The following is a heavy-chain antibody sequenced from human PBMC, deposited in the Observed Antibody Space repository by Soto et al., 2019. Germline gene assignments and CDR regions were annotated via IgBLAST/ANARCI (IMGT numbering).Heavy chain of an antibody. CDR2: INSDGSTT. CDR1: GFTFSSYW. D-gene: IGHD2-2*01. CDR3: ARVETGSSTSCYSVFDY. V-gene: IGHV3-74*03. J-gene: IGHJ4*02. Sequence: EVQLVESGGGLVQPGGSLRLSCAASGFTFSSYWMHWVRQAPGKGLVWVSRINSDGSTTTYADSVKGRFTISRDNAKNTMYLQMNSLRAEDTAVYYCARVETGSSTSCYSVFDYWGQGTLVTVSS.